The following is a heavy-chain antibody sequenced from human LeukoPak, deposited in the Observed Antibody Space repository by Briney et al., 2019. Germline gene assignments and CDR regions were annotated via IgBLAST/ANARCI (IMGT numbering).Heavy chain of an antibody. J-gene: IGHJ4*02. D-gene: IGHD4-23*01. CDR1: GGTFSSYA. V-gene: IGHV1-69*05. Sequence: ASVKVSCKASGGTFSSYAISWVRQAPGQGLEWMGGIIPIFGTANYAQKFQGRVTITRDTSASTAYMELSSLRSEDMAVYYCARDSESGNSVIRGYFDYWGQGTLVTVSS. CDR3: ARDSESGNSVIRGYFDY. CDR2: IIPIFGTA.